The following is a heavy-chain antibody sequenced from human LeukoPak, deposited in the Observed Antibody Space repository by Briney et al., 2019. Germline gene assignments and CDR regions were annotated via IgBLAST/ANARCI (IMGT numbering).Heavy chain of an antibody. CDR1: GFTFSSYA. Sequence: PGGSLRLSCAASGFTFSSYAMHWVRQAPGKGLEWVAVISYDGSNKYYADSVKGRFTISRDNSKNTLYLQMNSLRAEDTAVYYCARDGGSYYDFGAFDIWGQGTMVTVSS. CDR3: ARDGGSYYDFGAFDI. V-gene: IGHV3-30-3*01. CDR2: ISYDGSNK. J-gene: IGHJ3*02. D-gene: IGHD1-26*01.